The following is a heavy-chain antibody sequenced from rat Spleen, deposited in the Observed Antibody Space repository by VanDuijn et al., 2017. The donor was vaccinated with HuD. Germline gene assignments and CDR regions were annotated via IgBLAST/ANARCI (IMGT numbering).Heavy chain of an antibody. V-gene: IGHV5-7*01. D-gene: IGHD1-11*01. CDR3: VKDRDGGFAFDY. J-gene: IGHJ2*01. Sequence: EVQLVESDGGLVQPGRSLKLSCAASGFTFSDYNMAWVRQAPKKGLDWVATISYDGSSTYYRDSVKGRSTISRDNAENTVYLQMNSLRSEDTATYYCVKDRDGGFAFDYWGQGVMVTVSS. CDR2: ISYDGSST. CDR1: GFTFSDYN.